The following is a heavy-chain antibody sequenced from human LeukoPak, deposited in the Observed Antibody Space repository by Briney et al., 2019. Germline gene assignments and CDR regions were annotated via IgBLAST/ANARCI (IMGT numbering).Heavy chain of an antibody. Sequence: GGSLRLSCAASGFTFSNYWMHWVRQTPGKGLVWVSRINSDASVTTYADSVKGRFTISRDNAKNTLCLQMNSLRAEDTAVYYCARVTAVAGTSVGVDAWGQGILVTVS. CDR1: GFTFSNYW. D-gene: IGHD6-19*01. CDR3: ARVTAVAGTSVGVDA. CDR2: INSDASVT. V-gene: IGHV3-74*01. J-gene: IGHJ4*02.